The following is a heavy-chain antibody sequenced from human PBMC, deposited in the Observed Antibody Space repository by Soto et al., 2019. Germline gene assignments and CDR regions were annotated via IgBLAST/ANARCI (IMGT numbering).Heavy chain of an antibody. CDR2: ISGTGGST. D-gene: IGHD5-12*01. V-gene: IGHV3-23*01. J-gene: IGHJ5*02. Sequence: EVQLLESGGGLVQPGGSLRLSCAASGFTFISYGMSWVRQAPGKGLEWVSGISGTGGSTYYADSVMGRFTISRDNSKKTLHIQMSSLRAEDTAIYYCARGGPDWFDPWGQGTLVTVSS. CDR3: ARGGPDWFDP. CDR1: GFTFISYG.